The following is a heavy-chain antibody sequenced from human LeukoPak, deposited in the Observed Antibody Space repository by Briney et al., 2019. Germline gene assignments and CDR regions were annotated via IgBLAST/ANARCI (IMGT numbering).Heavy chain of an antibody. CDR2: IIPIFGTA. V-gene: IGHV1-69*13. J-gene: IGHJ4*02. CDR3: ASPSPGGGTLFY. D-gene: IGHD1-1*01. CDR1: GGTFSSYA. Sequence: SVKVSCKASGGTFSSYAISWVRQAPGQGLEWMGGIIPIFGTANYAQKFQGRVTITADESTSTAYMELSSLRSEDTAGYYCASPSPGGGTLFYWGQGTLVTVSS.